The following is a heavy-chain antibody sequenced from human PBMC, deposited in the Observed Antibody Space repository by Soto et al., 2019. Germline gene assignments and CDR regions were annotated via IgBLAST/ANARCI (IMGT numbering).Heavy chain of an antibody. CDR3: ARDRGSRSYAMDV. Sequence: SETLSLTCTVAADSISYYYCSWIRQPPGKGLEWIGNIYYSGSTNYNPSLKSRVTISVDTSKNQYSLKLTSVTAADTAVYYCARDRGSRSYAMDVWGQGTTVTVSS. CDR1: ADSISYYY. CDR2: IYYSGST. D-gene: IGHD1-26*01. J-gene: IGHJ6*02. V-gene: IGHV4-59*01.